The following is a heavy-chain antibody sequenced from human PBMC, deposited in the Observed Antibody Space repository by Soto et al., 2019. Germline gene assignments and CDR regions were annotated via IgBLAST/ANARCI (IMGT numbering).Heavy chain of an antibody. D-gene: IGHD2-15*01. CDR3: SKEVCSDGRCYCTN. J-gene: IGHJ4*02. CDR2: ISGSGGNT. CDR1: GFTFNNYA. V-gene: IGHV3-23*01. Sequence: EVQLLESGGGLAQPGESLRLSCAASGFTFNNYAMSWVRQAPGKGLEWVSGISGSGGNTYYVDSVKGRFTISRYNTKNTLYLQMNSMRSEDTAVYYCSKEVCSDGRCYCTNWGQGTVVTVSS.